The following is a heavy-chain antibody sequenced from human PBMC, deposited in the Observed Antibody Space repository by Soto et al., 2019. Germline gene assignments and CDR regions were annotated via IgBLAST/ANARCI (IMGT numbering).Heavy chain of an antibody. Sequence: PSETLSLTCTVSDDSFRGAEYYWSWIRQPLGRGPEWIGYTYYNGDTKYNPALRSRVTMSEDTSKNQFSLRLSSVTAADTAVYFCARGPAYIDGWRTFDLWGRGGLV. J-gene: IGHJ4*02. D-gene: IGHD6-19*01. V-gene: IGHV4-61*08. CDR3: ARGPAYIDGWRTFDL. CDR1: DDSFRGAEYY. CDR2: TYYNGDT.